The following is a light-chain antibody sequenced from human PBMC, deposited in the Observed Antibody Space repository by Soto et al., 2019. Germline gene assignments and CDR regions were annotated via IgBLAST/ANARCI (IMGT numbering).Light chain of an antibody. CDR1: SSEVGGYNY. Sequence: QSALTQPASVSGSPGQSITISCTGTSSEVGGYNYVSWFQQHPGKAPKLKIYEVSNRPSGVSNRFSGSKSGNTASLTISELQAEDEADYYCTSFTTISTWVFGGGTKLTVL. CDR2: EVS. J-gene: IGLJ3*02. V-gene: IGLV2-14*01. CDR3: TSFTTISTWV.